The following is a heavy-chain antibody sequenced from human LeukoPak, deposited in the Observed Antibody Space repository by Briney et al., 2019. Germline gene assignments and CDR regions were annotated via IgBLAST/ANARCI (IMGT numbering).Heavy chain of an antibody. CDR3: ARAFTPGIRKALWIGDSL. CDR2: VSAHGLDK. CDR1: GFTFNTYA. D-gene: IGHD3-10*01. J-gene: IGHJ4*02. Sequence: QPGGSLRLSCAASGFTFNTYAMNWVRQAPGKGLEWLAVVSAHGLDKFYASSVRGRFTISKDTSRNTLSLQMNSLRSDDSGVYYCARAFTPGIRKALWIGDSLWDQGTLVTVSS. V-gene: IGHV3-30*04.